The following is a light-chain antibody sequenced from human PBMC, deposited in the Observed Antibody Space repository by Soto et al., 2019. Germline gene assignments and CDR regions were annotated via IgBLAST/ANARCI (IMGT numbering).Light chain of an antibody. CDR2: ATS. Sequence: DIQMTQSPSSVSASVGDRVTITCRASQDINSWLAWYQQRPGKAPELLIYATSSLRSGVPSRFSGSGSWTDFTLTISNLQPEDFATYYCQQGKTFPITFGQGTRLETK. CDR3: QQGKTFPIT. V-gene: IGKV1D-12*01. CDR1: QDINSW. J-gene: IGKJ5*01.